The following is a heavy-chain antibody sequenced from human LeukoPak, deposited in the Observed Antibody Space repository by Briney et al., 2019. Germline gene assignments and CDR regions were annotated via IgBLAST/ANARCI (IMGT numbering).Heavy chain of an antibody. CDR3: ARGVVAGTWIRPLQGDYSFDY. D-gene: IGHD6-19*01. CDR2: ISYDGSNK. J-gene: IGHJ4*02. Sequence: GRSLRLSCAASRFTFSSYAMHWVRQAPGKGLEWVAIISYDGSNKYYADSVKGRFTISRDNSKNTLYLQMNSLRAEDTAVYYCARGVVAGTWIRPLQGDYSFDYWGQGTLVTVSS. V-gene: IGHV3-30-3*01. CDR1: RFTFSSYA.